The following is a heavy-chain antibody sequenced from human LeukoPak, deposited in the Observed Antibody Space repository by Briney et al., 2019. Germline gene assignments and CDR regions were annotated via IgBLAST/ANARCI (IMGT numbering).Heavy chain of an antibody. Sequence: GGSLRLSCAASGFTVSSNYMSWVRQAPGKGLEWVSVIYSGGSTYYADSVKGRFTISRDNPKNTLYLQMNSLRAEDTAVYYCARVAVVTEYYFDYWGQGTLVTVSS. CDR3: ARVAVVTEYYFDY. CDR2: IYSGGST. D-gene: IGHD2-21*02. J-gene: IGHJ4*02. CDR1: GFTVSSNY. V-gene: IGHV3-66*01.